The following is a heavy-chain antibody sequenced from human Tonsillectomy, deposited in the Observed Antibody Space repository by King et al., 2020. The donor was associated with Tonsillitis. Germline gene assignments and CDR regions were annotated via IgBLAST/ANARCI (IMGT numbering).Heavy chain of an antibody. V-gene: IGHV5-51*01. Sequence: VQLVESGAEVKKPGESLKISCKGSGYSFTNYWIAWVRQMPGKGLEWMGVIYPGDSDTRYSPSFQGQVTISADKSISTAYLQWSSLKASDTAIYYCARHNSPYGDYRNDAFDIWGQGTMVTVSS. CDR1: GYSFTNYW. CDR3: ARHNSPYGDYRNDAFDI. CDR2: IYPGDSDT. D-gene: IGHD4-17*01. J-gene: IGHJ3*02.